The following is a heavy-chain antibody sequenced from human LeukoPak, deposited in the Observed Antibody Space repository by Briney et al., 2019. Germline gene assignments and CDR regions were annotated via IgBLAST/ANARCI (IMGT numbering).Heavy chain of an antibody. CDR3: ARAPGSGSYLLVY. CDR2: IRNKANSYTT. D-gene: IGHD3-10*01. J-gene: IGHJ4*02. CDR1: GFTVSSNY. Sequence: GGSLRLSCAASGFTVSSNYMSWVRQAPGKGLEWVGRIRNKANSYTTEYATSVKGRFTISRDDSKNLLYLQMNSLKTEDTAVYYCARAPGSGSYLLVYWGQGTLVTVSS. V-gene: IGHV3-72*01.